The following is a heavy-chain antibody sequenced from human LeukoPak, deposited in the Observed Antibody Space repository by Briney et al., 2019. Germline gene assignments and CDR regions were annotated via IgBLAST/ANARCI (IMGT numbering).Heavy chain of an antibody. V-gene: IGHV3-48*03. CDR2: ISSSGSTI. D-gene: IGHD3-9*01. CDR3: ARDERVRDYDIVTGYYGSFYYYMDV. CDR1: GFTFSSYE. Sequence: GGSLRLSCAASGFTFSSYEMNWVRQAPGKGLEWVSYISSSGSTIYYADSVKGRCTISRDNAKNSLYLQMNSLRAEDTAVYYCARDERVRDYDIVTGYYGSFYYYMDVWGKGTTVTISS. J-gene: IGHJ6*03.